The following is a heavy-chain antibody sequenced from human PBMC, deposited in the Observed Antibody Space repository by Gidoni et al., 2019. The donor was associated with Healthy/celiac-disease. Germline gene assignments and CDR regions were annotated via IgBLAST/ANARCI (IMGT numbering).Heavy chain of an antibody. J-gene: IGHJ2*01. V-gene: IGHV3-48*01. Sequence: EVQLVESGGDLVQPGGSLRLSGAASGFTFITYSINWVLQAPGKGLEWISYISSRRSTIYYEDSVKGRFTISRDNAKNSVYLQMNSLRAEDTAVYYCARDRWDLQPSSYFDLWGRGTLVTVSS. D-gene: IGHD1-26*01. CDR3: ARDRWDLQPSSYFDL. CDR1: GFTFITYS. CDR2: ISSRRSTI.